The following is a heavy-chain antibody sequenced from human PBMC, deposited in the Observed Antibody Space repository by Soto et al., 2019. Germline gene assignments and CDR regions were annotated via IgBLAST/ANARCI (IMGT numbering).Heavy chain of an antibody. CDR2: TDDAGFRA. D-gene: IGHD6-19*01. Sequence: PGGSLRLSCSVTGFTFRNYAMTWVRRAPGKGPEWVSATDDAGFRAYYAASVRGRFTVARDNFKNTLYLQMNKLRADDTAVYYCAKDYSSVWSRGIDFWGQGTLVTVSS. CDR1: GFTFRNYA. V-gene: IGHV3-23*01. J-gene: IGHJ4*02. CDR3: AKDYSSVWSRGIDF.